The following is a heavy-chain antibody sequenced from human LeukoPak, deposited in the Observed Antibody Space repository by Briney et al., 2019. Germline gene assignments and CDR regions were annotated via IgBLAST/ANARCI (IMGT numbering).Heavy chain of an antibody. CDR1: GFTFSSYS. D-gene: IGHD6-13*01. CDR2: ISSSSSYI. CDR3: ARATGYSSSWST. V-gene: IGHV3-21*01. J-gene: IGHJ5*02. Sequence: GGSLRLSCAASGFTFSSYSMNWVRQAPGRGLEWVSSISSSSSYINYADSVKGRFTISRDNAKNSLYLQMNSLRAEDTAVYYCARATGYSSSWSTWGQGTLVTVSS.